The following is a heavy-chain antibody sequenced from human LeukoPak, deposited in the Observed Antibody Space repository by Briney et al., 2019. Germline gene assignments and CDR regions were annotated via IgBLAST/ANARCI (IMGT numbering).Heavy chain of an antibody. CDR3: ARPARVFWGSYRPNPYYFDY. D-gene: IGHD3-16*02. Sequence: GESLKISCKGSGYSFTSYWIGWVRQMPGKGLEWMGIIYPGDSDTRYSPSFQGQVTISADKSISTAYLQWSSLKASDTVMYYCARPARVFWGSYRPNPYYFDYWGQGTLVTVSS. J-gene: IGHJ4*02. V-gene: IGHV5-51*01. CDR2: IYPGDSDT. CDR1: GYSFTSYW.